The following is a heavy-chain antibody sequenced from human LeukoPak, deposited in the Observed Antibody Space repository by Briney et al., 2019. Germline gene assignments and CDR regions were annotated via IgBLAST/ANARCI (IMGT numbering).Heavy chain of an antibody. CDR2: INWNGGST. CDR1: GFTFDDYG. V-gene: IGHV3-20*04. Sequence: PGGSLRLSCAASGFTFDDYGMSWVRQAPGKGLEWVSGINWNGGSTGYADPVKGRFTISRDNAKNSLYLQMNSLRAEDTALYYCAREDYDILTGYSGITYWGQGTLVTVSS. J-gene: IGHJ4*02. CDR3: AREDYDILTGYSGITY. D-gene: IGHD3-9*01.